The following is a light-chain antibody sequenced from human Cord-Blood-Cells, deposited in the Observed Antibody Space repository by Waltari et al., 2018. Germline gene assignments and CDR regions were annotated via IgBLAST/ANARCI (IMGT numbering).Light chain of an antibody. V-gene: IGLV2-11*01. J-gene: IGLJ1*01. CDR1: SSDVGAYNY. CDR3: CSYAGSYTYV. CDR2: DVS. Sequence: SALTQPRSVSGFPGPSVTISCTGTSSDVGAYNYVSWYQQHPGQAPKLMIYDVSKRPSGVPDRFSGSKSGNTASLTIAGLQAEDEADYYCCSYAGSYTYVFGTGTKVTVL.